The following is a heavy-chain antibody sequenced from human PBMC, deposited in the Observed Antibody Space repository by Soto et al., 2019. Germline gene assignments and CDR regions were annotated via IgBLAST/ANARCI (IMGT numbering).Heavy chain of an antibody. J-gene: IGHJ3*01. CDR3: ARPLYDNRNYLDALDV. CDR2: LDPADSFT. D-gene: IGHD3-22*01. V-gene: IGHV5-10-1*01. CDR1: GYSFTTFW. Sequence: ESLKISCNVSGYSFTTFWISWVRQMPEKGLEWMGRLDPADSFTNYSPSFQGHVTISVDKSINTAYLQWSSLKASDTAIYYCARPLYDNRNYLDALDVWGQGTMVTVSS.